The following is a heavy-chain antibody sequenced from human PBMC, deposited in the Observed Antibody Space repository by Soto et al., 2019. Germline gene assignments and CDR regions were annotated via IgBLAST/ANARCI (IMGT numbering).Heavy chain of an antibody. V-gene: IGHV4-59*01. J-gene: IGHJ4*02. Sequence: SETLSLTCTVSGGSISSYYWSWIRQPPGKGLEWIGYIYYSGSTNYDPSLKSRVTISVDTSKNQFSLKLSSVTAADTAVYYCARDGSALPVGYFDYWGQGTLVTVS. CDR3: ARDGSALPVGYFDY. CDR2: IYYSGST. CDR1: GGSISSYY. D-gene: IGHD1-26*01.